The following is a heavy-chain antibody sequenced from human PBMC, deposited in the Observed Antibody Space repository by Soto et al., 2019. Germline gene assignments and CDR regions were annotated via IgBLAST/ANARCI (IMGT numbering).Heavy chain of an antibody. D-gene: IGHD3-22*01. CDR1: CVSISSCKW. Sequence: PSETLSLTCTISCVSISSCKWWSWVRHPPGEGLEWIGEIFHTGNTDYKPSLKSRVSILVDKSKNQFSLNLDSVTAADTAVYYCARNLFDSRGYPPEVWGQGILVTVSS. CDR3: ARNLFDSRGYPPEV. V-gene: IGHV4-4*02. J-gene: IGHJ4*02. CDR2: IFHTGNT.